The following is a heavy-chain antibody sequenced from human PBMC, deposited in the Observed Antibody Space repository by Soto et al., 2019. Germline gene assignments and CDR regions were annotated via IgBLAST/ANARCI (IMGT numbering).Heavy chain of an antibody. CDR1: GFTFNDFA. D-gene: IGHD6-13*01. CDR3: ARVSGIVAAGRFSFDP. J-gene: IGHJ5*02. Sequence: EVQLVESEGGLVQPGRSLRLSCAASGFTFNDFAMHWVRQAPGKGLERVASIDWNGANIAYAASVEGRFTISRDNVKNSLFLQMNSLRAEDTAFCFCARVSGIVAAGRFSFDPRGQGTLVTVSS. CDR2: IDWNGANI. V-gene: IGHV3-9*01.